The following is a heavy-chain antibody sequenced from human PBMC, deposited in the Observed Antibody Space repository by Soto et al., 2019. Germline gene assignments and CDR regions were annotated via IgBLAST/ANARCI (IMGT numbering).Heavy chain of an antibody. CDR3: ARDRPAAAGAGLNY. Sequence: SETLSLTCTISRGSLSTYYWSWIRQPPGKGLEWIGYVSYSGSTNYNPSLKNRVTISLDTSRNQFSLKVTSVSAADTALYYCARDRPAAAGAGLNYWGQGTLVTVSS. CDR1: RGSLSTYY. V-gene: IGHV4-59*01. CDR2: VSYSGST. J-gene: IGHJ4*02. D-gene: IGHD6-13*01.